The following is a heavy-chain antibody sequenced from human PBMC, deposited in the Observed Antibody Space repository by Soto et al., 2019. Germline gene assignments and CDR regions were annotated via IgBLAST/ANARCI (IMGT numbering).Heavy chain of an antibody. CDR2: IDESGDRT. Sequence: EVQLLESGGGLVQPGESLRLSCAVSGFIFRNYYMSWVRQAPGKGPEWVSGIDESGDRTYDADSLEGRVTISRDNSKDKLYLQMNSLRANDTAVYYGAMVNLNASTRRAHWGQGTLVTVSS. J-gene: IGHJ4*02. V-gene: IGHV3-23*01. CDR3: AMVNLNASTRRAH. CDR1: GFIFRNYY. D-gene: IGHD2-21*01.